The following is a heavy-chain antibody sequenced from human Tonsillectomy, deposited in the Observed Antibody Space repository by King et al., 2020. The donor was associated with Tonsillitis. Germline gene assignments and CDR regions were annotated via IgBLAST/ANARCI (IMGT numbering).Heavy chain of an antibody. J-gene: IGHJ3*02. CDR3: ARECSSTSCYSPLGAFDN. Sequence: VQLVESGGGLVQPGGSLRLSCAASGFTFSTYTMHWVRQAPGKELEWVSSITSGSTYIYYADSVKGRLTISRDNAKNSLYLQMNGLRIEDTAVYYCARECSSTSCYSPLGAFDNWG. D-gene: IGHD2-2*02. CDR2: ITSGSTYI. CDR1: GFTFSTYT. V-gene: IGHV3-21*01.